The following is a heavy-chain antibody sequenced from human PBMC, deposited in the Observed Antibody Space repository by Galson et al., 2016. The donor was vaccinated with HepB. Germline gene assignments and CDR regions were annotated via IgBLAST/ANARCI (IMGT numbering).Heavy chain of an antibody. D-gene: IGHD3-10*01. V-gene: IGHV3-23*01. CDR2: ISGRGDRI. CDR1: GFTFSSFA. J-gene: IGHJ4*02. CDR3: AKEGWFGELLYSHFDF. Sequence: SLRLSCAASGFTFSSFAMSWVRRVPGKGLEWVSAISGRGDRIRYADSVKGRFIISRDNSKNPLDVEMKSLSVEDTAVYYCAKEGWFGELLYSHFDFRGQGTLVTISS.